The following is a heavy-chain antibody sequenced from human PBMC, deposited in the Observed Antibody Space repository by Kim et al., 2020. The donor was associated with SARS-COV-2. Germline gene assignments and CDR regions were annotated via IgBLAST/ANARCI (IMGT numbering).Heavy chain of an antibody. J-gene: IGHJ6*02. D-gene: IGHD1-26*01. CDR1: GDSVPSNSAA. Sequence: SQTLSLTCAISGDSVPSNSAAWNWIRQSPSRGLEWLGRTYYRSKWYNDYAVSVKSRITINPDTSKNQFSLQLNSVTPEDTAVYYCARVVGATTGYYYGMDVWGQGTTVTVSS. V-gene: IGHV6-1*01. CDR3: ARVVGATTGYYYGMDV. CDR2: TYYRSKWYN.